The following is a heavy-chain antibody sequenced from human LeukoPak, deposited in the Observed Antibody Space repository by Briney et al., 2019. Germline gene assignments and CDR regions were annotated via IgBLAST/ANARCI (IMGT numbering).Heavy chain of an antibody. CDR3: ARGKVQGVIFDY. V-gene: IGHV4-59*01. D-gene: IGHD3-10*01. CDR1: GGSNSSYY. J-gene: IGHJ4*02. Sequence: SETLSLTCTVSGGSNSSYYWSWMRQPPGKGLEWIGYIYYSGSTNYNPSLKSRVTISVDTSKNQFSLKLSSVTAADTAVYYCARGKVQGVIFDYWGQGTLVTVSS. CDR2: IYYSGST.